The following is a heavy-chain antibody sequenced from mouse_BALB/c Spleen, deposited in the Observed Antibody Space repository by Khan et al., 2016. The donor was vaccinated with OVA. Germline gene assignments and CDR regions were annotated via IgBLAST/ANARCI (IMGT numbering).Heavy chain of an antibody. Sequence: VKLVESGAELARPGASVTLSCKASGYTFTDYYINWMRQRTGQGLEWIGEIYPGSDNTYYNEKFKGKATLTADKSSSTAYMQLSSLTSEDSAVYFCAREWAAWFPYWGQGTLVTVSA. CDR2: IYPGSDNT. V-gene: IGHV1-77*01. CDR1: GYTFTDYY. CDR3: AREWAAWFPY. J-gene: IGHJ3*01.